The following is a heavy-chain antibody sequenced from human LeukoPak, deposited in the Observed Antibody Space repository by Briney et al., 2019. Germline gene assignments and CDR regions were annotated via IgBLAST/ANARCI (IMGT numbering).Heavy chain of an antibody. CDR2: ISYDGSNK. CDR1: GFTFSSYG. D-gene: IGHD6-19*01. J-gene: IGHJ4*02. Sequence: GGSLRLSCAASGFTFSSYGMHWVRQAPGKGLEWVAVISYDGSNKYYADSVKGRFTISRDNSKNTLYPQMNSLRAEDTAVYYCAKTYSSGWHGDDYWGQGTLVTVSS. CDR3: AKTYSSGWHGDDY. V-gene: IGHV3-30*18.